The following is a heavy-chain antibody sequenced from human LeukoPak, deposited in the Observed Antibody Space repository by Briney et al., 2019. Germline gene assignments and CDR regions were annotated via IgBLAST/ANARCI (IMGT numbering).Heavy chain of an antibody. CDR2: IYYSGST. J-gene: IGHJ4*02. CDR1: GGSISSYY. D-gene: IGHD3-9*01. Sequence: PSETLSLTCTVSGGSISSYYWSWIRQPPGKGLEWIGYIYYSGSTNYNPSLKSRVPISVDTSKNQFSLKLSSVTAADTAVYYCARTYRDILTGYSYFDYWGQGTLVTVSS. CDR3: ARTYRDILTGYSYFDY. V-gene: IGHV4-59*01.